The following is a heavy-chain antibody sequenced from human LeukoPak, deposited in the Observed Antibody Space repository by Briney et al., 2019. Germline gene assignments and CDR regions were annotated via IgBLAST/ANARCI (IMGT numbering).Heavy chain of an antibody. CDR2: IFSSGVT. D-gene: IGHD5-24*01. CDR3: AKAAAYNMDV. J-gene: IGHJ6*04. Sequence: PSGTLSFTCAVSGDSIGANKWWSWVRQPPGKGLEWIGEIFSSGVTNYNPSLKSRVTILIDKSENQFSLRLSSVTAAYTAIYYSAKAAAYNMDVWGKGTTVTVSS. V-gene: IGHV4-4*02. CDR1: GDSIGANKW.